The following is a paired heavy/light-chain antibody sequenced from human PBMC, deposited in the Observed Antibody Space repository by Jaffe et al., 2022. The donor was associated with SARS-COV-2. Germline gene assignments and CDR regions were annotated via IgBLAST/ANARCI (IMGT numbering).Light chain of an antibody. Sequence: DIVMTQSPLSLPVTPGEPASISCRSSQSLLHSNGYNYLDWYLQKPGQSPQLLIYLGSNRASGVPDRFSGSGSGTDFTLKISRVEAEDVGVYYCMQALQTPMYTFGQGTKLEIK. CDR2: LGS. V-gene: IGKV2-28*01. CDR1: QSLLHSNGYNY. J-gene: IGKJ2*01. CDR3: MQALQTPMYT.
Heavy chain of an antibody. V-gene: IGHV4-30-4*01. CDR3: ARERGGVTYPLPDYYGMDV. D-gene: IGHD2-21*01. CDR2: IYYSGST. Sequence: QVQLQESGPGLVKPSQTLSLTCTVSGGSISSGDYYWSWIRQPPGKGLEWIGYIYYSGSTYYNPSLKSRVTISVDTSKNQFSLKLSSVTAADTAVYYCARERGGVTYPLPDYYGMDVWGQGTTVTVSS. J-gene: IGHJ6*02. CDR1: GGSISSGDYY.